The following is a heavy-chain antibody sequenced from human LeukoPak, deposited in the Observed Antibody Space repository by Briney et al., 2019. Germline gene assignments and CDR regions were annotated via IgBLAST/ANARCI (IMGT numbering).Heavy chain of an antibody. CDR1: GGSISSYY. Sequence: PSETLSLTCTVSGGSISSYYWSWIRQPPGKGLEWIGYIYYSGSTNYNPSLKSRVTISVDTSKNQFSLNLSSVTAADPAVYYCARGNYYYYGMDVWGQGTTVTVSS. CDR3: ARGNYYYYGMDV. V-gene: IGHV4-59*01. J-gene: IGHJ6*02. CDR2: IYYSGST.